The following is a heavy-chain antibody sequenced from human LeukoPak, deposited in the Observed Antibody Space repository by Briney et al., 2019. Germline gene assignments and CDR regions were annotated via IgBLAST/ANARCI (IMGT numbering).Heavy chain of an antibody. J-gene: IGHJ4*02. CDR1: GFTFSSYS. Sequence: GGSLTLSCAASGFTFSSYSMNWVRQAPGEGLEWVSSISSSSSYIYYADSVKGRFTISRDNAKNSLYLQMNSLRAEDTAVYYCARVGGFAAMVGVDYWGQGTLVTVSS. D-gene: IGHD5-18*01. CDR2: ISSSSSYI. V-gene: IGHV3-21*01. CDR3: ARVGGFAAMVGVDY.